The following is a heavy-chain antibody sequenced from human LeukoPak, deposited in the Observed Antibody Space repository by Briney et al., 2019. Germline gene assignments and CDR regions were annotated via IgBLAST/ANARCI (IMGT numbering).Heavy chain of an antibody. V-gene: IGHV4-39*01. CDR1: GGSISSSNYY. D-gene: IGHD3-3*01. CDR3: ARACNYDFWSGYYTLDTSYYYYGMDV. CDR2: IHYSGRT. J-gene: IGHJ6*02. Sequence: PSETLSLTCTVSGGSISSSNYYWGWARQPPGKGLEWIGSIHYSGRTYFNPSLKRRVTVSADTSKNEFSLKLSSVTAADTAVYYCARACNYDFWSGYYTLDTSYYYYGMDVWGLGTTVTVSS.